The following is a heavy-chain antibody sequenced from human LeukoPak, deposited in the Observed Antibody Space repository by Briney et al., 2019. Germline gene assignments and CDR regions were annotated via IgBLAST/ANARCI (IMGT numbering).Heavy chain of an antibody. V-gene: IGHV3-48*04. D-gene: IGHD6-13*01. CDR2: ISSSSNSI. CDR3: ARAPPAVAGTFDY. J-gene: IGHJ4*02. Sequence: PGGSLRLSCAASGFTFSSYSMNWVRQAPGKGLEWVSYISSSSNSIYYADSVKGRFTISRDNAKNSLYLQMNSLRAEDTAVYYCARAPPAVAGTFDYWGQGTLVTVSS. CDR1: GFTFSSYS.